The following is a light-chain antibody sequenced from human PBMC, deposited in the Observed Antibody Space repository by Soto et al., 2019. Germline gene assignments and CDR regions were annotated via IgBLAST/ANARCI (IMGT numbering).Light chain of an antibody. CDR3: QQGNSFPWT. J-gene: IGKJ1*01. CDR1: QGISSW. CDR2: AAS. V-gene: IGKV1-12*01. Sequence: IPMTQSPSSVSSSVGARVTVTCRASQGISSWLAWYQQKPGTAPKLLIYAASSLQSGVPSRFSGSGSGTDFTLTINSLQPEDFATYYCQQGNSFPWTFGQGTKVDIK.